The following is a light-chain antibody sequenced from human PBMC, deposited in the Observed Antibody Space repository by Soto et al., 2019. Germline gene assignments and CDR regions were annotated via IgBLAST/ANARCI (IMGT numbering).Light chain of an antibody. CDR2: RND. V-gene: IGLV1-47*01. J-gene: IGLJ2*01. CDR1: NSNMGRNY. Sequence: QSVLTQTPSASGTPGQRITISCSGSNSNMGRNYVYWYQQVPGTAPKLLMYRNDVRPSGVPDRFTGSKSGTSASLAISGLRSEDEAEYYCSVWDNSLNGVAFGGGTKLTVL. CDR3: SVWDNSLNGVA.